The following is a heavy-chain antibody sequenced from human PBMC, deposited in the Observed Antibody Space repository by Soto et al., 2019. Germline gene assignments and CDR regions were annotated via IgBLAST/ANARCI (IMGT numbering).Heavy chain of an antibody. D-gene: IGHD2-21*02. CDR1: GYSFTSYW. Sequence: GESLKMSCKGSGYSFTSYWIGWVRQMPGKGLEWMGIIYPGDSDTRYSPSFQGQVTISADKSISTAYLQWSSLKASDTAMYYCARSLQVTALSYYYYYGMDVWGQGTTVTVSS. CDR2: IYPGDSDT. CDR3: ARSLQVTALSYYYYYGMDV. V-gene: IGHV5-51*01. J-gene: IGHJ6*02.